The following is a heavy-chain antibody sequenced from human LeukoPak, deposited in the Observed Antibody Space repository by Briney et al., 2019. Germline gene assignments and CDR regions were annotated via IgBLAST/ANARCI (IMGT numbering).Heavy chain of an antibody. Sequence: ASQKSSCKTSGYTFTHYGISWVRHTPGHRLESIGWISAYNGDTNYEEKHQGRVTMTTGTSTSTAYMVLRSLRSDDTAVYYCARARGAGTGVFDYWGQGTLVTVSS. D-gene: IGHD6-13*01. J-gene: IGHJ4*02. CDR1: GYTFTHYG. CDR2: ISAYNGDT. V-gene: IGHV1-18*01. CDR3: ARARGAGTGVFDY.